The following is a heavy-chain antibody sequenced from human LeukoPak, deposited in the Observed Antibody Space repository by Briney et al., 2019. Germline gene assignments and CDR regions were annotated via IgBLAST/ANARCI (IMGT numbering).Heavy chain of an antibody. D-gene: IGHD6-19*01. Sequence: GGSLRLSCAASGFTFSSYAMHWVRQAPGKGLEWVAVISYDGSNKYYADSVKGRFTISRDNSKNTLYLQMNSLRAEDTAVYYCAREIASLAVVPFVPVWGKGTTVTVPS. CDR3: AREIASLAVVPFVPV. CDR2: ISYDGSNK. J-gene: IGHJ6*04. CDR1: GFTFSSYA. V-gene: IGHV3-30*01.